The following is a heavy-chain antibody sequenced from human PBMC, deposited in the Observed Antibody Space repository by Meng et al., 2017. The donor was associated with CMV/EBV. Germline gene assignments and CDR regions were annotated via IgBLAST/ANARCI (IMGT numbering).Heavy chain of an antibody. D-gene: IGHD6-6*01. CDR3: ATTSGSSY. Sequence: GGSLRLSCAASGFTFSSYWMHWVRQAPGKGLEWVAHISPDGTLTYYVDSVRGRFTISRDNTENSIYLHMSTLRAEDTAVYYCATTSGSSYWGQGAQVTVSS. V-gene: IGHV3-7*01. CDR1: GFTFSSYW. J-gene: IGHJ4*02. CDR2: ISPDGTLT.